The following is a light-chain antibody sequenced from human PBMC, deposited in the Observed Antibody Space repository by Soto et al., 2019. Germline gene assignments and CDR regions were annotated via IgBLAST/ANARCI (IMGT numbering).Light chain of an antibody. J-gene: IGKJ2*03. V-gene: IGKV3-15*01. Sequence: EIVMTQSPVTLSVSPGERATLSCRASQSVRSNLAWYQQKRGRAPRLLIYGASTRATGIPARFSVSGSGTEFTLAISSLQSADFALSYCLRDAGCPYSFGQGTKLEI. CDR1: QSVRSN. CDR3: LRDAGCPYS. CDR2: GAS.